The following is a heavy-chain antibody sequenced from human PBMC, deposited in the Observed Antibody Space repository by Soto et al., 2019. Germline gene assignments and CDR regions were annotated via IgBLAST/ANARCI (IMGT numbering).Heavy chain of an antibody. CDR1: GGSFSGYY. V-gene: IGHV4-34*01. Sequence: SETLSLTCAVYGGSFSGYYWSWIRQPPGKGLEWIGEINHSGSTNYNPSLKSRVTISVDTSKNQFSLKLSSVTAADTAVYYCARLGGDFWSGYSGSIGTHLDYWGQGTLVTVSS. J-gene: IGHJ4*02. D-gene: IGHD3-3*01. CDR2: INHSGST. CDR3: ARLGGDFWSGYSGSIGTHLDY.